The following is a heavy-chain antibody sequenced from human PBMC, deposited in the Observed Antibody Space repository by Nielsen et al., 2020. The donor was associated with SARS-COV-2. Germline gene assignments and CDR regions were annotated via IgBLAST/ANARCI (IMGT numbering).Heavy chain of an antibody. V-gene: IGHV1-69*05. Sequence: SVKVSCKASGGTFSSYAISWVRQAPGQGLEWMGGIIPIFGTANYAQKLQGRVTMTTDTSTSTAYMELRSLRSDDTAVYYCAVQGPTHLFDYWGQGTLVTVSS. CDR3: AVQGPTHLFDY. CDR2: IIPIFGTA. J-gene: IGHJ4*02. CDR1: GGTFSSYA. D-gene: IGHD1-1*01.